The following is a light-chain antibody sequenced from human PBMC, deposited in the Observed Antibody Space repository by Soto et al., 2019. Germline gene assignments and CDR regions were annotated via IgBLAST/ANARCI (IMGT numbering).Light chain of an antibody. CDR2: TAS. CDR1: QSIRTS. V-gene: IGKV1-39*01. Sequence: DIQVTQSPSSLSASVGDRVTITCRASQSIRTSLNWYQQRPGKPPKLLIHTASTLQTGVPSRFSGSGSGTDFTLTISSLQPEDFAVYYCQQYGSSPLTFGGGTKVEIK. J-gene: IGKJ4*01. CDR3: QQYGSSPLT.